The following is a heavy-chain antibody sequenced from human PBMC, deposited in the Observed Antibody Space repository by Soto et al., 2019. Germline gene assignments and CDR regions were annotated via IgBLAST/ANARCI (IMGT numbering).Heavy chain of an antibody. V-gene: IGHV4-39*01. CDR3: ARHDEPPTHRGWRWFDP. Sequence: QVQLQESGPGLVRPSETLSLTCTVSGDSISSSSYYWGWIRQPPGKGLEWIASIFYSGNTYHNPSLKSRGTISVDTSMNQVSVKLTSVTAADMSVYHCARHDEPPTHRGWRWFDPWGRGTLVTVSS. D-gene: IGHD2-15*01. CDR1: GDSISSSSYY. CDR2: IFYSGNT. J-gene: IGHJ5*02.